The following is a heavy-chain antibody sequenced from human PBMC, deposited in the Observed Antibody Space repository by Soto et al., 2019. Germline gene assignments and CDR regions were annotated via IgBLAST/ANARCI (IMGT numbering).Heavy chain of an antibody. V-gene: IGHV3-7*05. Sequence: GGSRRLSWVASRSTFIGYWMSWGRQAPGRGLEWVATIRQDGGQMYYVDSVKGRFTISRDRAKNSLYLQMNSLTVEDTALYYCPTTGGYWGKAILGTLSS. CDR2: IRQDGGQM. CDR3: PTTGGY. CDR1: RSTFIGYW. J-gene: IGHJ4*02. D-gene: IGHD2-8*02.